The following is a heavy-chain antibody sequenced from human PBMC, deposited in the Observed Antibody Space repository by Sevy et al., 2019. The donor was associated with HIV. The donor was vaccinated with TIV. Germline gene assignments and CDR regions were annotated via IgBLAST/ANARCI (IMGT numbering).Heavy chain of an antibody. CDR2: ISAYNGNT. V-gene: IGHV1-18*01. Sequence: ASVKVSCKASGYTFTSYGISWVRQAPGQGLEWMGWISAYNGNTNYAQKLQGRVTMTTDTSTSTAYMELRSLRSDDTAVYYCARGLNYYDSSGYPLDYWGQGTLVTVSS. J-gene: IGHJ4*02. CDR1: GYTFTSYG. D-gene: IGHD3-22*01. CDR3: ARGLNYYDSSGYPLDY.